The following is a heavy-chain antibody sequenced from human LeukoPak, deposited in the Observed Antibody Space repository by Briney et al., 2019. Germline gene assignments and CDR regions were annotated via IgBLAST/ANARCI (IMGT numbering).Heavy chain of an antibody. CDR2: IYHSGST. J-gene: IGHJ5*02. Sequence: TTSETLSLTCTVSGYSISSGYYWGWIRQPPGKGLEWIGSIYHSGSTYYNPSLKSRVTISVDTSKNQFSLKLSSVTAADTAVYYCARVGTYDFWSGYYRGPFDPWGQGTLVTVSS. CDR1: GYSISSGYY. CDR3: ARVGTYDFWSGYYRGPFDP. D-gene: IGHD3-3*01. V-gene: IGHV4-38-2*02.